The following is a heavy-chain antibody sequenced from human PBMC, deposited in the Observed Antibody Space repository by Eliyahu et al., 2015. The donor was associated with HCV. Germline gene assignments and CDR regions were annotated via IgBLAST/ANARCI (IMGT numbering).Heavy chain of an antibody. CDR2: IIPILGIA. J-gene: IGHJ4*02. V-gene: IGHV1-69*02. CDR3: ARGEEMARFDY. D-gene: IGHD5-24*01. CDR1: GGTFSSYT. Sequence: QVQLVQSGAEVKKPGSSVKXSCKASGGTFSSYTISXVRQAPGQGLEWMGRIIPILGIANYAQKFQGRVTITADKSTSTAYMELSSLRSEDTAVYYCARGEEMARFDYWGQGTLVNVSS.